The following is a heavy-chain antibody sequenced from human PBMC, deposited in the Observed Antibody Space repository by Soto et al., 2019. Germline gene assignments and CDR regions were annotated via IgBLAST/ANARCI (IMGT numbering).Heavy chain of an antibody. CDR2: ISAYNGNT. CDR3: ARDSYYYDSSRYPYFDS. J-gene: IGHJ4*02. Sequence: ASVKVSCKASGYTFTSYGISWVRQAPGQGLEWMGWISAYNGNTNYAQKLQGRVTMTTDTSTSTAYMELRSLRSDDTAVYYCARDSYYYDSSRYPYFDSWGKGTLVTVS. CDR1: GYTFTSYG. D-gene: IGHD3-22*01. V-gene: IGHV1-18*04.